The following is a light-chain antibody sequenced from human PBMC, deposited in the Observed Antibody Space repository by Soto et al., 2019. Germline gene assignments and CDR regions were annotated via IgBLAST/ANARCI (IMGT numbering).Light chain of an antibody. V-gene: IGLV2-8*01. CDR2: EVT. J-gene: IGLJ2*01. CDR1: SSDVGAFNY. Sequence: QSALTQPPSASGSPGQSVTISCAGTSSDVGAFNYVSWYQQLPGKAPKLMIYEVTKRPSGVPERFSGSKSGNTASLTVSGLQAEDEADYYCSSYAGSNNVIFGGGTKLTVL. CDR3: SSYAGSNNVI.